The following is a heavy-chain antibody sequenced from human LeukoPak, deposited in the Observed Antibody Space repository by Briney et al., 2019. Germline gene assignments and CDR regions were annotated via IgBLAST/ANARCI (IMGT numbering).Heavy chain of an antibody. V-gene: IGHV3-43D*04. CDR2: ISWDGGST. CDR3: AKGPNYSCYYYYYMDV. CDR1: GFTFDDYA. D-gene: IGHD2-15*01. J-gene: IGHJ6*03. Sequence: GGSLRLSCAASGFTFDDYAMHWVRQAPGKGLEWVSLISWDGGSTYYADSVKGRFTISRDNSKNSLYLQMNSLRAEDTALYYCAKGPNYSCYYYYYMDVWGKGTTVTVSS.